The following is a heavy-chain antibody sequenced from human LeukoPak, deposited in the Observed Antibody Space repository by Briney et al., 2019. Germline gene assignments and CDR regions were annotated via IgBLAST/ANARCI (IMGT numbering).Heavy chain of an antibody. CDR2: INPNGGGT. D-gene: IGHD6-13*01. CDR1: GYTFTGYY. V-gene: IGHV1-2*06. Sequence: ASVKVSCKASGYTFTGYYMHWVRQAPGQGLEWMGRINPNGGGTNYAQKFQGRVTMTRDTSISTAYMELSRLRSDDTAVYYCARGRMISIAAAGTPGYWGQGTLVTVSS. J-gene: IGHJ4*02. CDR3: ARGRMISIAAAGTPGY.